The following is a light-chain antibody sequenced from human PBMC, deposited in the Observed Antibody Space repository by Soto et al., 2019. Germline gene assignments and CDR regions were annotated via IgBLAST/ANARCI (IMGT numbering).Light chain of an antibody. J-gene: IGKJ1*01. CDR1: QGSSSW. Sequence: DIQMTQSPSSVSASVGDRVTITCRASQGSSSWLAWYQQKPGKAPKLLIYAASSLQSGVPSRFSGSGSWTDFTLTISSLQPEDFATYYCQQANSFSWTGGQGTKVEIK. V-gene: IGKV1-12*01. CDR3: QQANSFSWT. CDR2: AAS.